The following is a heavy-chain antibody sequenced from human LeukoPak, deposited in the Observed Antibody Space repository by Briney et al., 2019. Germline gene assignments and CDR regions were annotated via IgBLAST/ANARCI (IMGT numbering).Heavy chain of an antibody. CDR3: ARSGVVVAALERGVANWFDP. CDR2: ISSSSSYI. J-gene: IGHJ5*02. V-gene: IGHV3-21*01. D-gene: IGHD2-15*01. CDR1: GFTFSSYS. Sequence: GGSLRLSCAASGFTFSSYSMNWVRQAPGKGLEWVSSISSSSSYIYYADSVKGRFTISRDNAKNSLFLQMSSLRAEDTAVYYCARSGVVVAALERGVANWFDPWGQGTLVTVYS.